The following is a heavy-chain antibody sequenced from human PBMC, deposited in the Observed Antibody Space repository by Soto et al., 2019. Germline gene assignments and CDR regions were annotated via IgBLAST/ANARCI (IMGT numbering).Heavy chain of an antibody. D-gene: IGHD2-8*01. CDR3: VRSTDGYFD. V-gene: IGHV3-74*01. CDR2: INNDGSDA. CDR1: GFTFNNFW. Sequence: DVRLLESGGGLVQPGGSLRLSCAASGFTFNNFWMHWVRQLPGKGLVWVSRINNDGSDATYADSVKGRFTISRDNAKNTVYLQMNSLRAEDTAVYYCVRSTDGYFDWGQGTLVTVSS. J-gene: IGHJ1*01.